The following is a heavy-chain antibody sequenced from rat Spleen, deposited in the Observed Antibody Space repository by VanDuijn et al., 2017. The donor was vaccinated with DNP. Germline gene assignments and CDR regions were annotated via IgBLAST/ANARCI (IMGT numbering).Heavy chain of an antibody. J-gene: IGHJ2*01. V-gene: IGHV5-25*01. CDR3: ARHDYSSYILFDY. CDR1: GFTFSNYD. D-gene: IGHD1-2*01. CDR2: ISTSGGST. Sequence: EVQLVESGGGLVQPGRSLKLSCAASGFTFSNYDMAWVRQAPTKGLEWVASISTSGGSTYYRDSVKGRFTVSRDNAKSTLYLQMDSLRSEDTATYYCARHDYSSYILFDYWGQGVMVTVSS.